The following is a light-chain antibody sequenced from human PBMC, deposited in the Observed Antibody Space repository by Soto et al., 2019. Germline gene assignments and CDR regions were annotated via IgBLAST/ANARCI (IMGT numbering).Light chain of an antibody. CDR3: QQLNSYSYT. CDR2: AAS. CDR1: QGISSY. Sequence: DIQLTQSPSFLSASVGDRVTITCRASQGISSYLAWYQQKPGKAPKLLIYAASALQSGVPSRFSGSGAGTEFTLTISRLQPEDIATYYCQQLNSYSYTFGQGTKLEIK. V-gene: IGKV1-9*01. J-gene: IGKJ2*01.